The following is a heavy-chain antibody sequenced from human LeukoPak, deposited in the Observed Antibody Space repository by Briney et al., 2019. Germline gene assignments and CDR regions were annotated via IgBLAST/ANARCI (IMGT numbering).Heavy chain of an antibody. Sequence: GGSLRLSCAASGFTFSSYEMNWVRQAPGKGLEWVSYISRSGSTVYYADSAKGRFTISRDNAKNSLYLQMNSLRAEDTAVYYCARDQTGDFWGQGTLVTVSS. J-gene: IGHJ4*02. D-gene: IGHD7-27*01. CDR1: GFTFSSYE. CDR3: ARDQTGDF. V-gene: IGHV3-48*03. CDR2: ISRSGSTV.